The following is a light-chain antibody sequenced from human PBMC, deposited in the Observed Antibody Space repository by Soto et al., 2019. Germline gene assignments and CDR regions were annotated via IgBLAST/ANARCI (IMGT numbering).Light chain of an antibody. Sequence: EIVLTQSPATLSLSPGERATLSCRASQSVKTYLAWYQQKPGQAPRFLIYDASYRDFGIPPRFSGSGSGTTVILPISSLEQDDFCVYYCQQRTDWPGYSFGQGTRLEIK. CDR2: DAS. J-gene: IGKJ5*01. CDR3: QQRTDWPGYS. V-gene: IGKV3-11*01. CDR1: QSVKTY.